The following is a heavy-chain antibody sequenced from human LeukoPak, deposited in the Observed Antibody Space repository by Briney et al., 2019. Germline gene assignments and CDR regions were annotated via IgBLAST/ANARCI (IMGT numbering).Heavy chain of an antibody. CDR3: ARAGVWDYSDSSGYHNAAFDI. Sequence: ASVKVSCKASGYTFTGYYMHWVRQAPGQGLEWMGWINPNSGGTNYAQKFQGRVTVTRDTSISTAYMDLSRLRSDDTAVYYCARAGVWDYSDSSGYHNAAFDIWGQGTMVTVSS. J-gene: IGHJ3*02. CDR1: GYTFTGYY. CDR2: INPNSGGT. D-gene: IGHD3-22*01. V-gene: IGHV1-2*02.